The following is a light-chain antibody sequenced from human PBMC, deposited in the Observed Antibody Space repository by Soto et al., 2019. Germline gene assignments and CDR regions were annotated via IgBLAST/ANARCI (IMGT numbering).Light chain of an antibody. CDR1: SSNIGNHA. CDR2: YDD. V-gene: IGLV1-36*01. CDR3: AAWDDSLNGYV. Sequence: QAVLTQPPSVSEAPRQRVSISCSGSSSNIGNHAVNWYQQLPGKAPKLLIYYDDLLPSGVSDRFSGSKSGASASLAISGLQSEDEADYYCAAWDDSLNGYVFGTGTQLTVL. J-gene: IGLJ1*01.